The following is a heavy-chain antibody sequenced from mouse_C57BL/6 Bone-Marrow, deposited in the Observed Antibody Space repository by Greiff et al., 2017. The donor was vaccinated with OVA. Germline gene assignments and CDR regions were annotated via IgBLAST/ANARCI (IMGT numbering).Heavy chain of an antibody. CDR1: GFSLTSYG. V-gene: IGHV2-2*01. D-gene: IGHD2-3*01. Sequence: VQLQQSGPGLVQPSQSLSITCTVSGFSLTSYGVHWVRQSPGTGLEWLGVIWSGGSTDYNAAFISRLSISKDNSKSQVFFKMNSLQADDTAIYYCARNGGYSLYFDYWGQGTTLTVSS. J-gene: IGHJ2*01. CDR3: ARNGGYSLYFDY. CDR2: IWSGGST.